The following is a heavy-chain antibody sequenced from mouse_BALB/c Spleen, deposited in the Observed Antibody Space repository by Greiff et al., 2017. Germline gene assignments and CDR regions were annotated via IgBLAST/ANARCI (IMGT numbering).Heavy chain of an antibody. D-gene: IGHD1-1*01. Sequence: QVQLQQSGPQLVRPGASVKISCKASGYSFTSYWMHWVKQRPGQGLEWIGMIDPSDSETRLNQKFKDKATLTVDKSSSTAYMQLSSPTSEDSAVYYCARGSSYDYAMDYWGQGTSVTVSS. J-gene: IGHJ4*01. V-gene: IGHV1S127*01. CDR2: IDPSDSET. CDR1: GYSFTSYW. CDR3: ARGSSYDYAMDY.